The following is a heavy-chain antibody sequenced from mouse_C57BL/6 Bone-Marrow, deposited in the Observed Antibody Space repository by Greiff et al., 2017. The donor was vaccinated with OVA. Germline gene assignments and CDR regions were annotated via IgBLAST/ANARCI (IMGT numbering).Heavy chain of an antibody. D-gene: IGHD4-1*01. V-gene: IGHV1-4*01. Sequence: QVQLQQSGAELARPGASVKMSCKASGYTFTSYTMHWVKQRPGQGLEWIGYINPSSGYTKYNQKFKDKATLTADKSSSTAYMQLSSLTSEDSAVYYCARGLGRSYAMDYWGQGTSVTVSS. J-gene: IGHJ4*01. CDR2: INPSSGYT. CDR3: ARGLGRSYAMDY. CDR1: GYTFTSYT.